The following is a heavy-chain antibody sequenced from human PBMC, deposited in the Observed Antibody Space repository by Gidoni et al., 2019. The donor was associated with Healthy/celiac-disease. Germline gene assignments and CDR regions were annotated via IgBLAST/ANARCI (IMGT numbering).Heavy chain of an antibody. V-gene: IGHV3-15*07. Sequence: EMQLVESGGGLVKHGGSLRLSCAAAGFTFSNAWMNWVRQAPGKGLEWVGRIKSKTDGGTTDYAAPVKGRFTISRDDSKNTLYLQMNSLKTEDTAVYYCTTDFNLYGDYLDYFDYWGQGTLVTVSS. D-gene: IGHD4-17*01. CDR1: GFTFSNAW. J-gene: IGHJ4*02. CDR2: IKSKTDGGTT. CDR3: TTDFNLYGDYLDYFDY.